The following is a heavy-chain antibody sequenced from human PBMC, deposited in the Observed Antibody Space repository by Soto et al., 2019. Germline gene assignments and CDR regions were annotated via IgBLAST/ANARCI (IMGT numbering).Heavy chain of an antibody. CDR2: ISSSSSYI. Sequence: EVQLVESGGGLVKPGGSLRLSCAASGFTFSSYSMNWVRQAPGKGLEWVSSISSSSSYIYYADSVKGRFTISRDNAKNSLDLQMNSLRAVDTAVYYCARGAPAAISFPEYYYYYYMDVWGKGTTVTVSS. D-gene: IGHD2-2*01. CDR3: ARGAPAAISFPEYYYYYYMDV. V-gene: IGHV3-21*01. J-gene: IGHJ6*03. CDR1: GFTFSSYS.